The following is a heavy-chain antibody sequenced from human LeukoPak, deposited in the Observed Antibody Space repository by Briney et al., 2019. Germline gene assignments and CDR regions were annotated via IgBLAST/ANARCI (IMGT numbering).Heavy chain of an antibody. CDR3: AREEGATQDAN. D-gene: IGHD1-26*01. V-gene: IGHV4-38-2*02. CDR1: GFSISSGYY. J-gene: IGHJ4*02. Sequence: SETLSLTCTVSGFSISSGYYWAWIRQPPGKVLEWIGSVYHTGGTYYNPSLKSRVTISVDTSRNQFSLRLSSVTAADTAVYYCAREEGATQDANWGQGTLVLVSS. CDR2: VYHTGGT.